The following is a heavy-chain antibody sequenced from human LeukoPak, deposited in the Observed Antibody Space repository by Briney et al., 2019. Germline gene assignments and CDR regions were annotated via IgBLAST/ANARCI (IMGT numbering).Heavy chain of an antibody. J-gene: IGHJ5*02. Sequence: ASVKVSCKASGGTFSSYAISWVRQAPGQGLEWMGGIIPIFGTANYAQKFQGRVTITTDESASTAYMELSSLRSEDTAVYYCARGFGDTIFGVVTHGPFDPWGRGTLVTVSS. D-gene: IGHD3-3*01. CDR2: IIPIFGTA. CDR3: ARGFGDTIFGVVTHGPFDP. V-gene: IGHV1-69*05. CDR1: GGTFSSYA.